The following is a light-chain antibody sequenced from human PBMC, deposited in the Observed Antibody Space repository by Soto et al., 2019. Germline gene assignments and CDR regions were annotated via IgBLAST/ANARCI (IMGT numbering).Light chain of an antibody. CDR1: QSISTW. J-gene: IGKJ2*01. V-gene: IGKV1-5*01. CDR3: QQCNTYPYT. Sequence: DIQMTQSPSTLSAFVGDRVTISCRASQSISTWLAWYQQKPGKAPKLLIYGASRLKSGVPSTFSGSGSGTEFTLTISSLQPGDFATYYCQQCNTYPYTFGQGTKLEIK. CDR2: GAS.